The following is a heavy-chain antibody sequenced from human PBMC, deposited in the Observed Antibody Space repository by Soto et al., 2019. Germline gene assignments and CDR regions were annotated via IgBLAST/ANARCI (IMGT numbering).Heavy chain of an antibody. V-gene: IGHV4-34*09. Sequence: PSETLSLTCAVYGGSFNIYYLSWIRQPPGKGLEWIGEINHSGSTNYNPSLKSRVTISVDTSKNQFSLKLNSVTAADTAVYYCARAPDYDFWSGYPTSVDYWGQGTLVTVSS. D-gene: IGHD3-3*01. CDR3: ARAPDYDFWSGYPTSVDY. CDR2: INHSGST. J-gene: IGHJ4*02. CDR1: GGSFNIYY.